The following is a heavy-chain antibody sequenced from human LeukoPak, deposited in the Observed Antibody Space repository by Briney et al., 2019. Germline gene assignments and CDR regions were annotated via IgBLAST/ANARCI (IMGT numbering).Heavy chain of an antibody. CDR3: ARGFNRGFDP. CDR1: GFPFSSYW. D-gene: IGHD3-10*01. CDR2: IYSGGTT. Sequence: GGSLRLSCVASGFPFSSYWMTWVRQAPGKGLEWVSVIYSGGTTYYADSVKGRFTFSRDNSKNMLHLQMNSLRAEDTAVYYCARGFNRGFDPWGQGTLVIVSS. V-gene: IGHV3-53*01. J-gene: IGHJ5*02.